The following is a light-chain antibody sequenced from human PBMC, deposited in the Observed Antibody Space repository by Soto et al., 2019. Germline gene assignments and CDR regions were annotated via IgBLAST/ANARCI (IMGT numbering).Light chain of an antibody. CDR2: DVS. V-gene: IGLV2-11*01. CDR1: SSDVGGYNY. CDR3: CSYAGSYTFL. Sequence: QSALTQPRSVSGSPGQSVTISCTGTSSDVGGYNYVSWYQQHPGKAPKLTIYDVSKRPSGVPDRFSGSKSGNTASLTISGLQAEDEADYYCCSYAGSYTFLFGGGTKLTVL. J-gene: IGLJ2*01.